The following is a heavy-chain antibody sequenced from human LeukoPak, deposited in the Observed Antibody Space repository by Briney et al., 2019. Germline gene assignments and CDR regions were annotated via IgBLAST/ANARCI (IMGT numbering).Heavy chain of an antibody. CDR3: ARGPVIAAAGYYFDY. J-gene: IGHJ4*02. V-gene: IGHV1-69*05. Sequence: SVKVSCKASGYTFTSYDINWVRQATGQGLEWMGGIIPIFGTANYAQKFQGRVTITTDESTSTAYMELSSLRSEDTAVYYCARGPVIAAAGYYFDYWGQGTLVTVSS. CDR2: IIPIFGTA. D-gene: IGHD6-13*01. CDR1: GYTFTSYD.